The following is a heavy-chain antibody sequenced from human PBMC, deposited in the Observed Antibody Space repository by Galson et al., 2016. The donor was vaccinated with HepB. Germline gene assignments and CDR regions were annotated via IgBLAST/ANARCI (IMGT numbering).Heavy chain of an antibody. CDR2: VSYGGSN. J-gene: IGHJ2*01. CDR1: GGSLSSAAYY. D-gene: IGHD5-24*01. V-gene: IGHV4-39*07. CDR3: AREWQARLWYFDL. Sequence: ETLSLTCSVSGGSLSSAAYYWGWIRQHPGEGLEWIGSVSYGGSNYYNLSLKSRATISGDTSKNQVSLKLRSVTAADTAFYYCAREWQARLWYFDLWGRGTLVTVSS.